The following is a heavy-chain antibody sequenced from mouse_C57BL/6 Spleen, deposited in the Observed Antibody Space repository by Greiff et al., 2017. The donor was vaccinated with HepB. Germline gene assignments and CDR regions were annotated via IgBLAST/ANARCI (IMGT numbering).Heavy chain of an antibody. V-gene: IGHV1-72*01. J-gene: IGHJ2*01. CDR2: NDPNSGGT. Sequence: VQLQQSGAELVKPGASVKLSCKASGYTFTSYWMHWVKQRPGRGLEWIGRNDPNSGGTKYYEKFKSKATLTVDKPSSTAYMQLSSLTSEDSAVYYCASWDFDYWGQGTTLTVSS. CDR3: ASWDFDY. CDR1: GYTFTSYW.